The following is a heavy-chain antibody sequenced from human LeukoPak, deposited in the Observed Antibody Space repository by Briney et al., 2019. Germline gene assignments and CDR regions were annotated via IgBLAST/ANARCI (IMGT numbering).Heavy chain of an antibody. CDR3: AKRAGRGNSYQFMDV. Sequence: GGSLRLSCAASGFTFSSYWMSWVRQAPGKGLEWVANIKQDGSEKYYVDSVKGRFTISRDNANSSVELQMNSLRAEDTAVYYCAKRAGRGNSYQFMDVWGRGTTVTVSS. D-gene: IGHD4-23*01. V-gene: IGHV3-7*01. CDR2: IKQDGSEK. J-gene: IGHJ6*03. CDR1: GFTFSSYW.